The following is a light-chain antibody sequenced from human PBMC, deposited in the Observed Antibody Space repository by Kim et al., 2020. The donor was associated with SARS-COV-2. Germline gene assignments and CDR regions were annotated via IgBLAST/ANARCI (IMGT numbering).Light chain of an antibody. CDR1: SGHSSYI. CDR2: LEGSGSY. J-gene: IGLJ3*02. CDR3: ETWNSNTRV. V-gene: IGLV4-60*03. Sequence: SLQLTCTLSSGHSSYIIAWHQKQPGKAPRYLMKLEGSGSYNRGSGVPDRFSGSSSGADRYLTISNLQSEDEADYYCETWNSNTRVFGGGTKVTVL.